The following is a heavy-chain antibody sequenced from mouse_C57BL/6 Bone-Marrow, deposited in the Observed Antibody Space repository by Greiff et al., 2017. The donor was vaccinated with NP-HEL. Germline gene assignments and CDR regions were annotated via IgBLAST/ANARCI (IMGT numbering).Heavy chain of an antibody. CDR3: TRIYDGLRRFAY. D-gene: IGHD2-3*01. Sequence: EVQLMESGEGLVKPGGSLKLSCAASGFTFSSYAMSWVRQTPEKRLEWVAYISSGGDYTYYADTVKGRFTISRDNARNTLYLQMSSLKSEDTAMYYCTRIYDGLRRFAYWGQGTLVTVSA. V-gene: IGHV5-9-1*02. CDR2: ISSGGDYT. J-gene: IGHJ3*01. CDR1: GFTFSSYA.